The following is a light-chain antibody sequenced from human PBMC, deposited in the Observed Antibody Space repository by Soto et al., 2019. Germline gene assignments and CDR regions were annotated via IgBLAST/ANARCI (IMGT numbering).Light chain of an antibody. CDR2: DAS. CDR3: QKYQSSWT. J-gene: IGKJ1*01. Sequence: DIQMTQSPSTLSASVGDRVIITCRASQSISSWLAWYQQKPGKAPNLLIYDASSLESGVPSRFSGSGSGTEFTLTISSLQPDDFATYYCQKYQSSWTFGQGTKVDIK. V-gene: IGKV1-5*01. CDR1: QSISSW.